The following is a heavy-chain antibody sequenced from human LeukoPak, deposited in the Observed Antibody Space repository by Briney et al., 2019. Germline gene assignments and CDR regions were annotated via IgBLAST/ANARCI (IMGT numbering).Heavy chain of an antibody. V-gene: IGHV4-59*01. Sequence: SETLSLTCTVSGGSISSYYWSWIRQLPGKGLEWIGYIYYSGSTNYNPSLKSRVTISVDTSKNQFSLKLSSVTAADTAVYYCARVPMIVVVTEYYFDYWGQGTLVTVSS. CDR1: GGSISSYY. CDR3: ARVPMIVVVTEYYFDY. J-gene: IGHJ4*02. D-gene: IGHD3-22*01. CDR2: IYYSGST.